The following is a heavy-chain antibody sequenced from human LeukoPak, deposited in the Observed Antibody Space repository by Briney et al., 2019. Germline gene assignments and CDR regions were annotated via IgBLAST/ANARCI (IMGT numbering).Heavy chain of an antibody. Sequence: PSETLSLTCTVSGGSISSYYWSWIRQPPGKGLEWIGYIYYSGSTNYNPSLKSRVTISVDTSKNQFSLKLSSVTAEDTAVYYCATFQGSNYVRWFDPWGQGTLVTVSS. CDR3: ATFQGSNYVRWFDP. CDR1: GGSISSYY. V-gene: IGHV4-59*01. J-gene: IGHJ5*02. D-gene: IGHD4-11*01. CDR2: IYYSGST.